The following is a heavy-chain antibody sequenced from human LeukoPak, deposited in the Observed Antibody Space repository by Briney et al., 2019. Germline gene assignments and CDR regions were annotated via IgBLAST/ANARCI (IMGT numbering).Heavy chain of an antibody. CDR2: ITSGSSTI. J-gene: IGHJ5*02. Sequence: GGSLRLSCAASDFTFSSYTMHWVRQAPGKGLEWVSDITSGSSTIDYADSVKGRFTISRDNAKKSLYLQMNSLRAEDTAVYYCARETYVGAPFDPWGQGTLFLVSS. V-gene: IGHV3-48*04. D-gene: IGHD3-16*01. CDR3: ARETYVGAPFDP. CDR1: DFTFSSYT.